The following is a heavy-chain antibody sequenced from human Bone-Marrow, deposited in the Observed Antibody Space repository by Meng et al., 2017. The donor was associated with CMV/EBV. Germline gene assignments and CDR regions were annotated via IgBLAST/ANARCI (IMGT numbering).Heavy chain of an antibody. CDR2: IKQDGSEK. CDR3: ARSRITFGGVYWFDP. CDR1: GFTFSSYW. Sequence: GESLKISCAASGFTFSSYWMSWVRQAPGKGLEWVANIKQDGSEKYYVDSVKGRSTISRDNAKNSLYLQMNSLRAEDTAVYYCARSRITFGGVYWFDPWGQGTLVTVSS. J-gene: IGHJ5*02. V-gene: IGHV3-7*01. D-gene: IGHD3-16*01.